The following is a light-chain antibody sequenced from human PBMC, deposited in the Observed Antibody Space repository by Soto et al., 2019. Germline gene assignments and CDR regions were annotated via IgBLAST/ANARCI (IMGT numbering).Light chain of an antibody. CDR2: DSS. CDR3: QQRSTGPPLS. V-gene: IGKV3D-20*02. J-gene: IGKJ4*01. Sequence: EIVLTQSPGTLSLSPGERATLSCRAIQSLSSNFLAWYQQKPGQPPRLLIYDSSTRATGFPDRFSGSGSGTDFTLTIIRLEPEDFAVYYCQQRSTGPPLSFGVGTKVDIK. CDR1: QSLSSNF.